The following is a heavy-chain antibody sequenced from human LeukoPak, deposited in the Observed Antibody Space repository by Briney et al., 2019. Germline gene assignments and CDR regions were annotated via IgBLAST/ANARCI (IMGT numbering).Heavy chain of an antibody. CDR2: IYYSGST. V-gene: IGHV4-59*01. Sequence: SETLSLTCTVSGGSISSYYWSWIRQPPGKGLEWIGYIYYSGSTNYNPSLKSRVTVSVDTSKNQFSLKLSSVTAADTAVHYCARVRRFLEWYYFDHWGQGTLVTVSS. D-gene: IGHD3-3*01. J-gene: IGHJ4*02. CDR3: ARVRRFLEWYYFDH. CDR1: GGSISSYY.